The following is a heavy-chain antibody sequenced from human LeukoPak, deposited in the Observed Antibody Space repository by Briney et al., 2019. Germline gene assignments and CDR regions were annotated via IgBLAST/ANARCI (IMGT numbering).Heavy chain of an antibody. Sequence: PSETLSLTCTVSGYSISSGYYWGWIRQPPGKGLEWIGSIYYSGSTYYNPSLKSRVTISVDTSKNQFSLKLSSVTAADTAVYYCARGQWELLFDYWGQGTLVTVSS. CDR3: ARGQWELLFDY. CDR2: IYYSGST. J-gene: IGHJ4*02. V-gene: IGHV4-38-2*02. D-gene: IGHD1-26*01. CDR1: GYSISSGYY.